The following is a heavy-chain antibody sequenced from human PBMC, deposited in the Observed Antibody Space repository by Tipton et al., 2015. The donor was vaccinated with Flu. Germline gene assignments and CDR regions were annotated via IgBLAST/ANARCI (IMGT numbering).Heavy chain of an antibody. CDR2: IKQDGSEK. Sequence: SLRLSCAASGFTFSSYWMSWVRQAPGKGLEWVANIKQDGSEKYYVDSVKGRFTISRDNAKNSLYLQMNSLRAEDTAVYYCASGSRTIRGGDCYLSWGQGTLVTVSS. J-gene: IGHJ5*02. D-gene: IGHD2-21*01. CDR1: GFTFSSYW. V-gene: IGHV3-7*03. CDR3: ASGSRTIRGGDCYLS.